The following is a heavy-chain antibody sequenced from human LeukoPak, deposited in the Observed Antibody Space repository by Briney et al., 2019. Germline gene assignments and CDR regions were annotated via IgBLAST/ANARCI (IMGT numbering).Heavy chain of an antibody. CDR1: GFTFDDYA. J-gene: IGHJ6*02. Sequence: GGSLRLSCAASGFTFDDYAMLWVRQAPGKGLEWVSGISWNSGSIGYADSVKGRFTISRDNAKNSLYLQMNSLRAEDTALYYCAKDIVVTWYYYGMDVWGQGTTVTVSS. CDR2: ISWNSGSI. D-gene: IGHD3-22*01. CDR3: AKDIVVTWYYYGMDV. V-gene: IGHV3-9*01.